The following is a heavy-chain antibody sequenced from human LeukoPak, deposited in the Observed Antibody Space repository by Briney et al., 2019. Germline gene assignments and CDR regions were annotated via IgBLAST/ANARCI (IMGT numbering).Heavy chain of an antibody. V-gene: IGHV1-24*01. D-gene: IGHD3-3*01. J-gene: IGHJ4*02. CDR2: FDPEDGET. CDR3: AIHRCWSGYYAFDY. CDR1: GYTLTELS. Sequence: ASVKVSCKVSGYTLTELSMHWVRQAPRKGLEWMGGFDPEDGETIYAQKFQGRVTMTEDTSTDTAYMELSSLRSEDTAVYYCAIHRCWSGYYAFDYWGQGTLVTVSS.